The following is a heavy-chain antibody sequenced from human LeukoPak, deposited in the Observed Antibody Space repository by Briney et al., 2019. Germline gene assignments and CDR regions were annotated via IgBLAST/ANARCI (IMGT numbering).Heavy chain of an antibody. CDR1: GFTFSDYY. CDR3: ASYRYGSSFAFDI. Sequence: SGGSLRLSCAASGFTFSDYYMSWVRQAPGKGLEWVSIIYSGGSTYYADSVKGRFTISRDNSKNTLYLQMNSLRAEDTAVYYCASYRYGSSFAFDIWGQGTMVTVSS. J-gene: IGHJ3*02. D-gene: IGHD6-6*01. CDR2: IYSGGST. V-gene: IGHV3-66*01.